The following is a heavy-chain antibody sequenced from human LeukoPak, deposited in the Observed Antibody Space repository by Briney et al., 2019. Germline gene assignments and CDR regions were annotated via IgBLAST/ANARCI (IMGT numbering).Heavy chain of an antibody. CDR2: TYHSGST. CDR1: GGSFSGYY. Sequence: KTSETLSLTCAVYGGSFSGYYWSWIRQPPGKGLEWIGETYHSGSTNYNPSLKSRVTISVDKSKNQFSLKLSSVTAADTAVYYCARKGTESSGWSNPFDYWGQGTLVTVSS. J-gene: IGHJ4*02. D-gene: IGHD6-19*01. CDR3: ARKGTESSGWSNPFDY. V-gene: IGHV4-34*01.